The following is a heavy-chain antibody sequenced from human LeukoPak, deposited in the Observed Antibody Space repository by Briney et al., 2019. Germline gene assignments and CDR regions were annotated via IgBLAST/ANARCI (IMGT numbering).Heavy chain of an antibody. D-gene: IGHD3-10*01. J-gene: IGHJ5*02. CDR3: ARHVYGSGSYYNVWFDP. V-gene: IGHV4-39*01. CDR1: GGSISSSSYY. CDR2: IYYSGST. Sequence: PSETLSLTCTVSGGSISSSSYYWGWIRQPPGKGLEWIGSIYYSGSTYYNPSLKSRVTISVDTSKNQFSLKLSSVTAADTAVYYCARHVYGSGSYYNVWFDPWGQGTLVTVSS.